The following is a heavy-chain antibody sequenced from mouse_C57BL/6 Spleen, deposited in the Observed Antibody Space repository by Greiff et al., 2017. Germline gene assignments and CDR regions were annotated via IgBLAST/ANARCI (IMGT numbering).Heavy chain of an antibody. CDR1: GYTFTDYN. CDR2: INPNNGGT. V-gene: IGHV1-18*01. CDR3: ARARGNWDECYFDY. Sequence: EVQLQQSGPELVKPGASVKIPCKASGYTFTDYNMDWVKQSHGKSLEWIGDINPNNGGTIYNQKFKGKATLTVDKSSSTAYMELRSLTSEDTAVYYCARARGNWDECYFDYWGQGTTLTVSS. D-gene: IGHD4-1*02. J-gene: IGHJ2*01.